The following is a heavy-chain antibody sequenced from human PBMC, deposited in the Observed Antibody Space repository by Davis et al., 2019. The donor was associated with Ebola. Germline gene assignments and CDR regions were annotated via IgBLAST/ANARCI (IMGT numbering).Heavy chain of an antibody. CDR1: GFSLSAGGVG. V-gene: IGHV2-5*02. Sequence: SGPTLVKPTQTLTLTCTFSGFSLSAGGVGVGWIRQPPGEALEWLALIFWDNDKRYSPSLKSRLTITRDTSKSQVVLTMTNLDPVDTATYCALSRSHYNYAMDVWGQGTTVTVSS. CDR2: IFWDNDK. J-gene: IGHJ6*02. CDR3: ALSRSHYNYAMDV. D-gene: IGHD2-2*02.